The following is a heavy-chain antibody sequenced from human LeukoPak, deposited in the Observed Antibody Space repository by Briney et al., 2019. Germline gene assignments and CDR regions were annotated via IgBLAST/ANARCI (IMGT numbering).Heavy chain of an antibody. D-gene: IGHD2-2*01. V-gene: IGHV3-7*01. CDR2: IKPDGNEK. Sequence: PGGSLRLSCAASGLTFTDFWMNWVRLAPGRGLEWLANIKPDGNEKYYVDSVKGRFAISRDNAKNEVYLEMNSLRAEVTGVYYCSGRDSSRSPRAYWGQGTLVSVSS. CDR1: GLTFTDFW. CDR3: SGRDSSRSPRAY. J-gene: IGHJ4*02.